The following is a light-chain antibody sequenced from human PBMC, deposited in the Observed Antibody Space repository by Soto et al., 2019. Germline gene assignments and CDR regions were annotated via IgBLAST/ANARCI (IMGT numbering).Light chain of an antibody. Sequence: QSALTQPASVSGSPGQSITVSCTGTSSDVGNYNLVSWYQQHPGKAPKLMIYEDNKRPSGVSNRFSGSKSGNTASLTISGLQAEDEADYYCCSYAGSSTYVFGTVTNVTVL. J-gene: IGLJ1*01. V-gene: IGLV2-23*01. CDR2: EDN. CDR1: SSDVGNYNL. CDR3: CSYAGSSTYV.